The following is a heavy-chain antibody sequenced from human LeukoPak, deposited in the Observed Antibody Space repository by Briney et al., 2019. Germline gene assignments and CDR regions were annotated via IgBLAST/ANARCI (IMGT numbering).Heavy chain of an antibody. CDR2: IIPTFGTA. CDR3: ARGADNSGGSCYY. Sequence: SVKVSCKTSGGTFSRYAISWVRQAPGQGLEWMGGIIPTFGTANYAQKFQGRVTITTDESTSTAYLELSSLRSEDTAVYYCARGADNSGGSCYYWGQGTLVNVSS. J-gene: IGHJ4*02. CDR1: GGTFSRYA. V-gene: IGHV1-69*05. D-gene: IGHD2-15*01.